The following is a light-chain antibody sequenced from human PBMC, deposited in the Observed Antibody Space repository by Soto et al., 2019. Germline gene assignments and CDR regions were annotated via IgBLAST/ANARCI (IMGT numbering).Light chain of an antibody. CDR3: MQALHSPFT. CDR1: QVLVHSDGCAY. CDR2: LVS. J-gene: IGKJ5*01. Sequence: EIVMTQTPLSLPGTPVEPSSISFSSSQVLVHSDGCAYFDWYLQKPGQSPQRLIYLVSNRASGVPDRFSGSGSGTDFTLKISRVEAEDVGVYYCMQALHSPFTFGQGTRLEIK. V-gene: IGKV2-28*01.